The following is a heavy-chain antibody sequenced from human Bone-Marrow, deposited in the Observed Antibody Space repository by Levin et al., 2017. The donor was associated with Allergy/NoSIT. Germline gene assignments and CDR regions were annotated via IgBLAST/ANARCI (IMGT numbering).Heavy chain of an antibody. D-gene: IGHD6-13*01. J-gene: IGHJ4*02. CDR1: GFTFSNAW. V-gene: IGHV3-15*01. Sequence: GESLKISCAASGFTFSNAWMSWVRQAPGKGLEWVGRIKSKTDGGTTDYAAPVKGRFTISRDDSKNTLYLQMNSLKTEDTAVYYCTTPGYSNSWYQDFNYWGQGTLVTVSS. CDR2: IKSKTDGGTT. CDR3: TTPGYSNSWYQDFNY.